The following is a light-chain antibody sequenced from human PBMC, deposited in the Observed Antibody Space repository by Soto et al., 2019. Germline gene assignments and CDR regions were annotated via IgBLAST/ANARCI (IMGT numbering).Light chain of an antibody. J-gene: IGKJ5*01. CDR2: GAS. CDR1: QSVSSSY. V-gene: IGKV3-20*01. Sequence: EIVLTQSPGTLSLSPGERATLSCRASQSVSSSYLAWYQQKPGQAPRLLIYGASSRAPGIPDRFSGSWSGTDFTLPSSGLEPQDFAVYYCQQYGSSPITFGQGTRLEL. CDR3: QQYGSSPIT.